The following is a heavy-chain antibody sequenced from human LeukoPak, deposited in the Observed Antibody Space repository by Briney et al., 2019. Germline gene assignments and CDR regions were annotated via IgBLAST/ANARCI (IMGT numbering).Heavy chain of an antibody. CDR2: IIPLFGTA. CDR3: ARDHLDYYGSGPHLHENYYYYGMDV. CDR1: GGTFSSYA. V-gene: IGHV1-69*13. Sequence: ASVKVSCKASGGTFSSYAISWVRQAPGQGLEWMGGIIPLFGTANYAQKFQGRVTITADESTSTAYMELSSLRSEDTAVYYCARDHLDYYGSGPHLHENYYYYGMDVWGQGTTVTVSS. D-gene: IGHD3-10*01. J-gene: IGHJ6*02.